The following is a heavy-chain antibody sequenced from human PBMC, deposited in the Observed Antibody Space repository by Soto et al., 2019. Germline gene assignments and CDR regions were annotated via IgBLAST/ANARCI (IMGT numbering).Heavy chain of an antibody. CDR1: GGSISSYY. CDR3: ARGYGGNLYYYGMDV. Sequence: PSETLSLTCTVSGGSISSYYWSWIRQPPGKGLEWIGYIYYSGSTNYNPSLKSRVTISVDTSKNQFSLKLSSVTAADTAVYYCARGYGGNLYYYGMDVWGQGTTVTVSS. J-gene: IGHJ6*02. D-gene: IGHD2-15*01. CDR2: IYYSGST. V-gene: IGHV4-59*01.